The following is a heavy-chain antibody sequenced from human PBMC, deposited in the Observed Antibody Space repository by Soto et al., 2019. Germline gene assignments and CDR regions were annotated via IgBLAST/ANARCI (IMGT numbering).Heavy chain of an antibody. CDR3: ARDADYGDYRDWFDP. V-gene: IGHV3-30-3*01. D-gene: IGHD4-17*01. CDR1: GFTFSSYA. J-gene: IGHJ5*02. Sequence: QVQLVESGGGVVQPGRSLRLSCAASGFTFSSYAMHWVRQAPGKGLEWVAVISYDGSNKYYADSVKGRFTISRDNSKNTLYLQMNSLRAEDTAVYYCARDADYGDYRDWFDPWGQGTLVTASS. CDR2: ISYDGSNK.